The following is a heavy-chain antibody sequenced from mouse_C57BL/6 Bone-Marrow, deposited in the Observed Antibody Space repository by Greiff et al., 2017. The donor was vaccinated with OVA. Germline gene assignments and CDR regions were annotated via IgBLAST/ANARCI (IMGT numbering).Heavy chain of an antibody. CDR2: INPYNGDT. CDR3: ARWGYYDSYAMDY. Sequence: EVQLQQSGPELVKPGDSVKISCKASGYSFTGYFMNWVMQSHGKSLEWIGRINPYNGDTFYNQKFKGKATLTVDKSSSTAHMELRSLTSEDSAVYYCARWGYYDSYAMDYWGQGTSVTVSS. V-gene: IGHV1-20*01. CDR1: GYSFTGYF. J-gene: IGHJ4*01. D-gene: IGHD1-1*01.